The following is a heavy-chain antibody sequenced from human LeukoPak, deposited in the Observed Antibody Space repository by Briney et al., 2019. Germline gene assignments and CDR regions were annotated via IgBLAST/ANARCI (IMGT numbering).Heavy chain of an antibody. CDR3: ARDRRWTATTVTYFDY. CDR1: GFTFSSYW. CDR2: IKQDGSEK. J-gene: IGHJ4*02. Sequence: GGSLRLSCAASGFTFSSYWMTWVRQAPGKGLEWVANIKQDGSEKYYVDSVRGRFTISRDNTKNSLYLQVNSLRAEDTAVYYCARDRRWTATTVTYFDYWGQGILVTVSS. D-gene: IGHD4-11*01. V-gene: IGHV3-7*01.